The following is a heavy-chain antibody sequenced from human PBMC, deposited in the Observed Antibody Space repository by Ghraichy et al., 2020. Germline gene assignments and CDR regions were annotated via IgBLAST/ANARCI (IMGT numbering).Heavy chain of an antibody. D-gene: IGHD3-10*01. CDR2: INHSGST. J-gene: IGHJ4*02. Sequence: SETLSLTCAVYGGSFSGYYWSWIRQPPGKGLEWIGEINHSGSTNYNPSLKSRVTISVDTSKNQFSLKLSSVTAADTAVYYCARVTMDYWGQGTLVTVSS. CDR3: ARVTMDY. CDR1: GGSFSGYY. V-gene: IGHV4-34*01.